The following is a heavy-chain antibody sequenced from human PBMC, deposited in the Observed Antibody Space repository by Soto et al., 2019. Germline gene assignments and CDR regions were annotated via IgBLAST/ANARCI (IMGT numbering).Heavy chain of an antibody. V-gene: IGHV2-70*01. CDR1: GFSLSTSGMC. J-gene: IGHJ6*02. CDR3: ARIERSPYYYYYGMDV. CDR2: IDWDDDK. D-gene: IGHD1-26*01. Sequence: VNPTQTLTLTCTFSGFSLSTSGMCVSWIRQPPGKALEWLALIDWDDDKYYSTSLKTRLTISKDTSKNQVVLTMTNMDPVDTATYYCARIERSPYYYYYGMDVWGQGTTVTVSS.